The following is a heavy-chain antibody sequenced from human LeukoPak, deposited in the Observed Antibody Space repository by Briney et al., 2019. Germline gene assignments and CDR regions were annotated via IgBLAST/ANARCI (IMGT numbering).Heavy chain of an antibody. Sequence: SETLSLTRTVSGGSISSGGYYWTWIRQHPGKGLEWIGYISYSGNTYYNPSFKSRVTISGDTSKNQFSLKLSSVTAADTAVYYCARKLGSSGYYYETGGFDPWGQGTLVTVSS. D-gene: IGHD3-22*01. V-gene: IGHV4-31*03. J-gene: IGHJ5*02. CDR3: ARKLGSSGYYYETGGFDP. CDR2: ISYSGNT. CDR1: GGSISSGGYY.